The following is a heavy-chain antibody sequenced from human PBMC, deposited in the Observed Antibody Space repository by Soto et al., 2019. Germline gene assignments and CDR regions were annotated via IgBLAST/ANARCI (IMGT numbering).Heavy chain of an antibody. Sequence: GGSLRLSCAASGFTFSSYSMNWVRQAPGKGLEWVSSISSSSSYIYYADSVKGRFTISRDNAKNSLYLQMNSLRAEDTAVYYCARDNPPPLNRIAARLYYYGMDVWGQGTTVTVSS. J-gene: IGHJ6*02. CDR1: GFTFSSYS. V-gene: IGHV3-21*01. D-gene: IGHD6-6*01. CDR2: ISSSSSYI. CDR3: ARDNPPPLNRIAARLYYYGMDV.